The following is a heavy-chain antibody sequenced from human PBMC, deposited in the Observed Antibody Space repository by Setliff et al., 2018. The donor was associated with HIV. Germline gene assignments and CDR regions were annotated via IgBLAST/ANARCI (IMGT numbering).Heavy chain of an antibody. Sequence: PSETLSLTCSVSGVSISNYYWSWIRQPAGKGLEWIGRIYTSGNTNYNPSLKSRVTMSVDTSKNQFSLKVASVTAADTALYFCARATESSYDLLTAFWFFDSWGQGTPVTVSS. CDR1: GVSISNYY. CDR2: IYTSGNT. CDR3: ARATESSYDLLTAFWFFDS. V-gene: IGHV4-4*07. J-gene: IGHJ4*02. D-gene: IGHD3-9*01.